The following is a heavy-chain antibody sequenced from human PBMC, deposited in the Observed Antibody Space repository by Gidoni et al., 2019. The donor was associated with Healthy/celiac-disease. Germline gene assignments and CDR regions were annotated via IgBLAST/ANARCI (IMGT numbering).Heavy chain of an antibody. CDR2: IYQSGST. CDR1: GGSISSSNW. V-gene: IGHV4-4*02. Sequence: QVQLQESGPGLVKPSGTLSLTCAVSGGSISSSNWWSWVRQPPGKGLEWIGDIYQSGSTNYNPSLKSRVTISVDKSKNQFSRKRSSVTSADTAVYYCARDTLGPKEDWYFDLWGRGTLVTVSS. CDR3: ARDTLGPKEDWYFDL. J-gene: IGHJ2*01.